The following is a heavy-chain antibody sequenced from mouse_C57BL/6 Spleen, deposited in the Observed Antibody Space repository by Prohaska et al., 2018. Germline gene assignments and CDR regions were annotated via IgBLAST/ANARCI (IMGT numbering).Heavy chain of an antibody. V-gene: IGHV11-2*01. J-gene: IGHJ1*03. D-gene: IGHD2-1*01. CDR3: MRYGGNCWSFDV. CDR2: INSAGSAI. Sequence: EVQLLETGGGLVQPGGSRGLSCEGSGFTFSGFWMSWVRQTPGKTLEWIEDINSAGSAINYAPSIKDRFTIFRDNVKSTLYLQMSNVRSEDTAMYFCMRYGGNCWSFDVWGTRNTVTVSS. CDR1: GFTFSGFW.